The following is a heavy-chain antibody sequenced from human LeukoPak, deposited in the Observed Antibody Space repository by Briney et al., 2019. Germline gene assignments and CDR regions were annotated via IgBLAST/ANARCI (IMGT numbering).Heavy chain of an antibody. CDR3: ARLEIHDFWSGDTGRAFDI. CDR2: IFGGGST. Sequence: GGSLRLSCAASGFTVSSNYVSWVRQAPGKGLEWVSVIFGGGSTYYADSVKGRFTISRDNSKNTLYPQMTSLRAEDTAVYYCARLEIHDFWSGDTGRAFDIWGQGTMVTVSS. D-gene: IGHD3-3*01. CDR1: GFTVSSNY. V-gene: IGHV3-66*04. J-gene: IGHJ3*02.